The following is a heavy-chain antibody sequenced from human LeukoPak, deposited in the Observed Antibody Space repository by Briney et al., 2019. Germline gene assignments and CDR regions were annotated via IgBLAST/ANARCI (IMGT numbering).Heavy chain of an antibody. D-gene: IGHD5-24*01. CDR1: GGTFSSYA. J-gene: IGHJ3*02. Sequence: ASVKVSCKASGGTFSSYAISWVRQAPGQGLEWMGGIIPIFGTANYAQKFQGRVTITADKSTSTAYMELSSLRSEDTAVYYCARGQVEMATIFSVAFDIWGQGTMVTVSS. CDR3: ARGQVEMATIFSVAFDI. V-gene: IGHV1-69*06. CDR2: IIPIFGTA.